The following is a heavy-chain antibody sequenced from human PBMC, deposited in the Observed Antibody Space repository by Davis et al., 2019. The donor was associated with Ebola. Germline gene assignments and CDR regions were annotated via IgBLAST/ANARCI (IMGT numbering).Heavy chain of an antibody. Sequence: SETLSLTCTVSGGSISNGDYSWSWIRQPPGKGLEWIGYIHHSGGTYYNPSLKSRVTISVDTSKNQFSLKLTSVTAADTAVYYCARVNSGSHYNYFFDYWGQGTVVTVSS. CDR1: GGSISNGDYS. CDR2: IHHSGGT. CDR3: ARVNSGSHYNYFFDY. V-gene: IGHV4-30-4*08. J-gene: IGHJ4*02. D-gene: IGHD3-10*01.